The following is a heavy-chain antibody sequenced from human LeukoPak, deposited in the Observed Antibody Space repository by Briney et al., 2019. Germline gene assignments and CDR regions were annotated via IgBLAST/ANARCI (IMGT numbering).Heavy chain of an antibody. CDR1: GGSFSSFY. J-gene: IGHJ4*02. CDR3: ARHRSGWLQSSFDY. D-gene: IGHD5-24*01. Sequence: SETLSLTCAVYGGSFSSFYWTWIRQPPGKGLEWIGSIYYSGSSFDNPALKSRVTISVDTSKNQFSLKLSSVTAADTAVYYCARHRSGWLQSSFDYWGQGTLVTVS. CDR2: IYYSGSS. V-gene: IGHV4-39*01.